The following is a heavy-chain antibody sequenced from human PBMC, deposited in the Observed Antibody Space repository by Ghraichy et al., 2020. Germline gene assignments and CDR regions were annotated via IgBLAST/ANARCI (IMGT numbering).Heavy chain of an antibody. CDR2: INHSGST. J-gene: IGHJ5*02. Sequence: SETLSLTCAVYGGSFSGYYWSWIRQPPGKGLEWIGEINHSGSTNYNPSLKSRVTISVDTSKNQFSLKLSSVTAADTAVYYCARGLTRGEWLLFRRQRQLNWFDPWGQGTLVTVSS. V-gene: IGHV4-34*01. CDR1: GGSFSGYY. D-gene: IGHD3-3*01. CDR3: ARGLTRGEWLLFRRQRQLNWFDP.